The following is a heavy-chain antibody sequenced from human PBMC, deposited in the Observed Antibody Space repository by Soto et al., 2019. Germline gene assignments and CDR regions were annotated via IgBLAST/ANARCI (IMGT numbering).Heavy chain of an antibody. CDR3: AKVTKRAAAGRYEYYKYGMDV. V-gene: IGHV3-23*01. CDR2: ISGSGGSS. J-gene: IGHJ6*02. CDR1: GFAFSTYA. Sequence: GGSLRLSCAAAGFAFSTYAMTWVRQAPGKGLEWASVISGSGGSSYYAASVKGRFTISRDNSKNTLFLQMNGLRAEDTAVYYCAKVTKRAAAGRYEYYKYGMDVWGQGTTVTVSS. D-gene: IGHD6-13*01.